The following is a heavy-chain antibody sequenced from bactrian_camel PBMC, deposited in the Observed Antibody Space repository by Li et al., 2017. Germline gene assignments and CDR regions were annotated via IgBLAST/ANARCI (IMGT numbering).Heavy chain of an antibody. Sequence: VQLVESGGGSVQAGGSLRLSCAGSRYTRTNYCMGWFRQAQGKEREGVAVINLVRGITYYADSVKGRFTISHDNAKNTLYLEMNSLKTEDTAMYVCAARTYCLWAEWEYAGSWSQGYWGQGTQVTVS. J-gene: IGHJ4*01. D-gene: IGHD6*01. CDR2: INLVRGIT. CDR1: RYTRTNYC. CDR3: AARTYCLWAEWEYAGSWSQGY. V-gene: IGHV3S1*01.